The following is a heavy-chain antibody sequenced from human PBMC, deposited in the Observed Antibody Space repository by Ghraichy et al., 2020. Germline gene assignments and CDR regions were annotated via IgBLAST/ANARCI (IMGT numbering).Heavy chain of an antibody. V-gene: IGHV1-18*04. Sequence: ASVKVSCKASGYTFTSYGISWVRQAPGQGLEWMGWISAYNGNTNYAQKLQGRVTMTTDTSTSTAYMELRSLRSDDTAVYYCARFDADDFTINDAFDIWGQGTMVTVSS. CDR1: GYTFTSYG. CDR3: ARFDADDFTINDAFDI. CDR2: ISAYNGNT. D-gene: IGHD3/OR15-3a*01. J-gene: IGHJ3*02.